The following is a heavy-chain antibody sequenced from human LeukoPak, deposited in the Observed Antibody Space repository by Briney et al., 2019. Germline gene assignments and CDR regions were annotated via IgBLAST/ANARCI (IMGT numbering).Heavy chain of an antibody. J-gene: IGHJ6*02. CDR3: AKTSLGHHPSYSTMDV. D-gene: IGHD2-15*01. Sequence: GASLRLSCAASGFVFSTYGMIWVRQAPGKGLEWVAGIGGSGESTFYPDSVQGRFTISRDNSKNTLYLQVNSLRAEDTAVYYCAKTSLGHHPSYSTMDVWGQGTTVTVSS. V-gene: IGHV3-23*01. CDR1: GFVFSTYG. CDR2: IGGSGEST.